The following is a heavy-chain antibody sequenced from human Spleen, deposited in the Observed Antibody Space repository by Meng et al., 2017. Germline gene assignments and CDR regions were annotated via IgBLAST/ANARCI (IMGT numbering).Heavy chain of an antibody. D-gene: IGHD4-17*01. V-gene: IGHV4-59*12. CDR3: ARVTTVTDIYFDY. CDR2: IYYSGST. Sequence: QVQLQESGPGLVKPSETLSLTCTVSGGSISSYYWSWIRQPPGKGLEWIGYIYYSGSTNYNPSLKSRVTISVDTSKNQFSLKLSSVTAADTAVYYCARVTTVTDIYFDYWGQGTLVTVSS. J-gene: IGHJ4*02. CDR1: GGSISSYY.